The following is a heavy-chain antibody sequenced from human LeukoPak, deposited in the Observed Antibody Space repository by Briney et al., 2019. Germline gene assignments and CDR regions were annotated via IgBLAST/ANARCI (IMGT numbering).Heavy chain of an antibody. J-gene: IGHJ4*02. CDR1: GFTFGDYA. D-gene: IGHD3-22*01. Sequence: GSLRLSCTASGFTFGDYAMSWIRQPPGKGLEWIGEINHSGSTNYNPSLKSRVTISVDTSKNQFSLKLSSVTAADTAVYYCASYYYDSSGYYHPFDYWGQGTLVTVSS. CDR3: ASYYYDSSGYYHPFDY. V-gene: IGHV4-34*01. CDR2: INHSGST.